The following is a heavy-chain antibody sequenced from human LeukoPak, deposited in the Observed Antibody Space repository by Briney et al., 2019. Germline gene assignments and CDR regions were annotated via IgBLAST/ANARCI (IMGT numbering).Heavy chain of an antibody. Sequence: LRLSCAASGFTGRSNYVSCPHHTPGGGLERVSVIYSGGSTYYADSGKGRFTIFRENSKNTLYLQMNSLRAEDTAVYYCARATDYYDSSGHYYTKAYWGQGTLVTVSS. V-gene: IGHV3-53*01. CDR2: IYSGGST. D-gene: IGHD3-22*01. CDR3: ARATDYYDSSGHYYTKAY. J-gene: IGHJ4*02. CDR1: GFTGRSNY.